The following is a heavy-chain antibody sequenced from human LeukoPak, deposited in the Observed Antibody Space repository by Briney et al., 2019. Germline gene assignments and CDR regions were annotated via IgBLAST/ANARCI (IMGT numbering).Heavy chain of an antibody. V-gene: IGHV3-30-3*01. Sequence: GGSLRLSCAASGFTFSSYAIHWVRQAQGKGLEWVAVISYDGSNKYYADSVTGRFTISRDNSKNTLYLQMNSLRAEDTAVYYCARDGRAVAGNGGVDAFDIWGQGTMVTVSS. CDR3: ARDGRAVAGNGGVDAFDI. D-gene: IGHD6-19*01. CDR2: ISYDGSNK. J-gene: IGHJ3*02. CDR1: GFTFSSYA.